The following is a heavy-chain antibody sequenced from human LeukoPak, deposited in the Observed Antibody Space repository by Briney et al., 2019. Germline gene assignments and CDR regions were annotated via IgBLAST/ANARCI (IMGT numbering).Heavy chain of an antibody. J-gene: IGHJ4*02. D-gene: IGHD3-10*01. CDR2: ISGSGGGT. Sequence: GGSLRLSCAASGFTFSSYAMSWVRQAPGKGLEWVSGISGSGGGTYYADSVKGRFTISRDNSKNTLYVHMNSLRAEDTAVYYCARAGNYYVSGIYHADYWGQGTLVTVSS. CDR3: ARAGNYYVSGIYHADY. CDR1: GFTFSSYA. V-gene: IGHV3-23*01.